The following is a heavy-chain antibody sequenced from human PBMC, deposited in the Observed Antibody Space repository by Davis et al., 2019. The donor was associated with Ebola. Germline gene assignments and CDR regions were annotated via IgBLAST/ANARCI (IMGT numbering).Heavy chain of an antibody. V-gene: IGHV3-30-3*01. J-gene: IGHJ4*02. D-gene: IGHD3-9*01. CDR2: ISYDGSNK. CDR3: ARDTSNFDWLPGLIDY. Sequence: GESLKISCAASGFTFNDYAMHWVRQAPGKGLEWVAVISYDGSNKYYADSVKGRFTISRDNSKNTLYLQMNSRRAEDTAVYYCARDTSNFDWLPGLIDYWGQGTLVTVSS. CDR1: GFTFNDYA.